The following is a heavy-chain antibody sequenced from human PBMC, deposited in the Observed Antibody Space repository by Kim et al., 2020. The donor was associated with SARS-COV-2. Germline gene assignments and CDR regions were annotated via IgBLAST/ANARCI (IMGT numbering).Heavy chain of an antibody. J-gene: IGHJ5*02. CDR2: IYYSGST. CDR3: ARDFFAFGSSGYQRGFDP. CDR1: GGSISSGGYY. D-gene: IGHD3-22*01. Sequence: SETLSLTCTVSGGSISSGGYYWSWIRQHPGKGLEWIGYIYYSGSTYYNPSLKSRVTISVDTSKNQFSLKLSSVTAADTAVYYCARDFFAFGSSGYQRGFDPWGQGTLVTVSS. V-gene: IGHV4-31*03.